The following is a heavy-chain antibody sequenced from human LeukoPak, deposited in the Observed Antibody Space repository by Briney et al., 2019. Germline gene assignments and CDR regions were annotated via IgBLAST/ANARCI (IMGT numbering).Heavy chain of an antibody. CDR3: AKESTVTPGNVNWFDP. V-gene: IGHV3-23*01. J-gene: IGHJ5*02. D-gene: IGHD4-17*01. CDR1: GFTVSSNS. Sequence: TGGSLRLSCTVSGFTVSSNSMSWVRQAPGKGLEWVSGISGSGGDTYYADSVKGRFTISRDNSKNRVYLHMNSLRAEDTAVYYCAKESTVTPGNVNWFDPWGQGTLVTVSS. CDR2: ISGSGGDT.